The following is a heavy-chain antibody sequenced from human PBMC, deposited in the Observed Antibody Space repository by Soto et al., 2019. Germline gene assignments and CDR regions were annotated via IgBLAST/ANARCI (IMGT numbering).Heavy chain of an antibody. J-gene: IGHJ6*02. Sequence: EVQLVESGGGLVQPGGSLRLSCAASGFTVSSNYMSRVRQAPGKGLEWVSVIYSGGSTYYADSVKGRFTISRDNSKNTLYLQMNSLRAEDTAVYYCAREKKHDIVLVPAANYYGMDVWGQGTTVTVSS. V-gene: IGHV3-66*01. CDR1: GFTVSSNY. CDR2: IYSGGST. D-gene: IGHD2-2*01. CDR3: AREKKHDIVLVPAANYYGMDV.